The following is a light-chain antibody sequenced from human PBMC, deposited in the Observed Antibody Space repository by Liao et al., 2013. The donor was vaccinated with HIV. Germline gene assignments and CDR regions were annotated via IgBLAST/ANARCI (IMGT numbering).Light chain of an antibody. CDR1: NIGSKS. J-gene: IGLJ2*01. V-gene: IGLV3-21*04. CDR2: FDT. Sequence: SYELTQPPSVSVAPGKTARITCGGNNIGSKSVHWYQQKPGQAPVVVISFDTDRPSGIPQRFSGSNSGNTATLTINRVEAGDEADYYCQLWDTTSDLVVFGGGTKLTVL. CDR3: QLWDTTSDLVV.